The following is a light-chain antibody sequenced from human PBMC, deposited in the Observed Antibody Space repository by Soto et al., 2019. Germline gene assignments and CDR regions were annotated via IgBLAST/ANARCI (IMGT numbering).Light chain of an antibody. CDR2: AAS. Sequence: DVQMTQSPASLSASVGDIVTITCRASQGIRDYLAWYQQKPGKVPKLLIYAASTLQSGVPSRFSGSGSGTDFTLTISSLQPEDVATYYCQNYNSAPLTFGGGTKVGIK. CDR1: QGIRDY. CDR3: QNYNSAPLT. J-gene: IGKJ4*01. V-gene: IGKV1-27*01.